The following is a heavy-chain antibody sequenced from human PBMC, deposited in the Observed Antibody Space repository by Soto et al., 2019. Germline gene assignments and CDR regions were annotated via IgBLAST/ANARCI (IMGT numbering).Heavy chain of an antibody. J-gene: IGHJ4*02. V-gene: IGHV1-2*02. CDR2: INPNSGGT. CDR3: AREFAYYYDSSGSL. CDR1: GYTFTGYY. Sequence: ASVKVSCKASGYTFTGYYMHWVRQAPGQGLEWMGWINPNSGGTNYAQKFQGRVTMARDTSISTAYMELSRLRSDDTAVYYCAREFAYYYDSSGSLWGQGTLVTVSS. D-gene: IGHD3-22*01.